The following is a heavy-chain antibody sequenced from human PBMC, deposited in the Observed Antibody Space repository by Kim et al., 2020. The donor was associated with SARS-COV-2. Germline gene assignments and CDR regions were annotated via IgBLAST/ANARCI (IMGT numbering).Heavy chain of an antibody. V-gene: IGHV3-23*01. J-gene: IGHJ4*02. CDR1: GFTFSTYA. Sequence: GGSLRLSCAASGFTFSTYAMNWVRQAPGKGLQWVSTISGIGDITYYAYSVKGRSTISRDNSESTLYLQMNSLRAEDTAIYYCAKPPPQYDSGWYTYHFDYWGQGSLVTVSS. D-gene: IGHD6-19*01. CDR3: AKPPPQYDSGWYTYHFDY. CDR2: ISGIGDIT.